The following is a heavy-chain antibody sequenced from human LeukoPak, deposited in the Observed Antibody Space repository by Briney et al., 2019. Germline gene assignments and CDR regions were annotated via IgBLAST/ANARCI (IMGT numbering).Heavy chain of an antibody. Sequence: ASVKVSCKASGYTFTSYGISWVRQAPGQGLEWMGWISAYHGNTNYAQKLQGRVTMTTDTSTSTAYMELRSLRSDDTAVYYCARVPYYDILTGYSGPWGQGTLVTVSS. CDR1: GYTFTSYG. D-gene: IGHD3-9*01. V-gene: IGHV1-18*01. CDR2: ISAYHGNT. J-gene: IGHJ5*02. CDR3: ARVPYYDILTGYSGP.